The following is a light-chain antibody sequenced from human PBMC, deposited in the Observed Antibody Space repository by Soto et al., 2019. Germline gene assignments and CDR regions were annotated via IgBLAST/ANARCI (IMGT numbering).Light chain of an antibody. CDR3: QQYDNVLFTST. J-gene: IGKJ2*01. V-gene: IGKV1-33*01. Sequence: DIQMTQSPSSLSASVGDRVTITCQASQDINKYLNWYQQKPGKAPKVLIYEASNSETGVPSRFSGSGSGTDFTFTISSLQPEDFATYYCQQYDNVLFTSTFGQGTKVEMK. CDR2: EAS. CDR1: QDINKY.